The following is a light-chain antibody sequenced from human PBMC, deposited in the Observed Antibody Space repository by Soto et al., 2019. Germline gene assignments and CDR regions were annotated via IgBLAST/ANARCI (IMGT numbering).Light chain of an antibody. V-gene: IGLV2-14*01. CDR2: EVS. Sequence: QSVLTQPASVSGSPGQSITISCTGTSSDVGGYNYVSWYQQHPGKVPKLMIYEVSNRPSGVSNRFSGSKSGNTASLTISGLQAEDEADYYCSSYTSSSTPAWVFGGGTKVTVL. CDR1: SSDVGGYNY. CDR3: SSYTSSSTPAWV. J-gene: IGLJ3*02.